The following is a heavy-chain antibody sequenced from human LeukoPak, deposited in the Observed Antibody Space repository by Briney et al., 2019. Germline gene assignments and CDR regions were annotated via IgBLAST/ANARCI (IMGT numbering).Heavy chain of an antibody. Sequence: ASGPTLVNPPQTLTLTCTFSGFSLRTRGGGVGWIRQPPGKALEWLALIYWDDDKRYSPSLKSRLTITKDTSKNQVVLTMTNMDPVDTATYYCAHSRYFDPFDYWGQGTLVTVSS. CDR3: AHSRYFDPFDY. J-gene: IGHJ4*02. CDR1: GFSLRTRGGG. D-gene: IGHD3-9*01. CDR2: IYWDDDK. V-gene: IGHV2-5*02.